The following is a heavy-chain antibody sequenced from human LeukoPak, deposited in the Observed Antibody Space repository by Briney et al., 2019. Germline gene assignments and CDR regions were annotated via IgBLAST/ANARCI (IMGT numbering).Heavy chain of an antibody. V-gene: IGHV3-48*03. J-gene: IGHJ6*02. D-gene: IGHD1-26*01. CDR1: GFTFSSYE. Sequence: GGSLRLSCAASGFTFSSYEMNWVRQAPGKGLEWVSYISSSGSTIYYADSVKGRFTISRDNAKNSLYLQMNSLRAEDAAVYYCARAELLPNYYYYGMDVWGQGTTVTVSS. CDR2: ISSSGSTI. CDR3: ARAELLPNYYYYGMDV.